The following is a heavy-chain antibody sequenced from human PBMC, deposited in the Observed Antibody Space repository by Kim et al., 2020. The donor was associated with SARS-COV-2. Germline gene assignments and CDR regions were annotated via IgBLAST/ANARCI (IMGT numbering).Heavy chain of an antibody. CDR3: SSRHYDSSGAGDWFDP. D-gene: IGHD3-22*01. CDR1: GGSISSYY. V-gene: IGHV4-59*08. J-gene: IGHJ5*02. CDR2: IYYSGST. Sequence: SETLSLTCTVSGGSISSYYLSWIRQPPGKGLEWIGYIYYSGSTNYNPSLKSRVTISVDTSKNQFSLKLSSVPAADTAVYYCSSRHYDSSGAGDWFDPWG.